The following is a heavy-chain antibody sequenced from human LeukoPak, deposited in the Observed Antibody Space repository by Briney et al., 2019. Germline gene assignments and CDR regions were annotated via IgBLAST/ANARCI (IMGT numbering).Heavy chain of an antibody. CDR2: ISGSGGST. CDR3: AKRGSLSLEYYGYVWGSYRPQAIDY. D-gene: IGHD3-16*02. V-gene: IGHV3-23*01. CDR1: GFTFSSYA. J-gene: IGHJ4*02. Sequence: PGGSLRLSCAASGFTFSSYAMSWVRQAPGKGLEWVSAISGSGGSTYYADSVKGRFTISRDNSKNTLYLQMNSLRAEDTAVYYCAKRGSLSLEYYGYVWGSYRPQAIDYWGQGTLVTVSS.